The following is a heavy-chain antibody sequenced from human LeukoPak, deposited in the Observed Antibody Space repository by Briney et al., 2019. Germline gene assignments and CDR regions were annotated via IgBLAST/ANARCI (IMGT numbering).Heavy chain of an antibody. J-gene: IGHJ4*02. CDR1: GFTFSTYA. CDR2: ISDDGRHN. D-gene: IGHD2-8*01. V-gene: IGHV3-30*04. CDR3: ARVYLERLTAGYFDH. Sequence: GGSLRLSCAASGFTFSTYAMNWVRQAPGKGLEWMAVISDDGRHNYYADSVKGRFTISRDNSKSTLYLQMNSLRDDDSAAYFCARVYLERLTAGYFDHWGQGTQVTVSP.